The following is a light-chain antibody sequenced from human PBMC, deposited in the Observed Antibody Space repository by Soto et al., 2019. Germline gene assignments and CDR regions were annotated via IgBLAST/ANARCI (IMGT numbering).Light chain of an antibody. CDR2: DVN. CDR3: SSYTSSIS. V-gene: IGLV2-14*01. CDR1: SSDVGGYHY. Sequence: QSALTQPASVSGSPGPSITISCTGTSSDVGGYHYVSWYQQHPGKAPKLMIYDVNTRPSGVSNRFSGSKSGNTASLTISGLQAEDEADYYCSSYTSSISFGGGTKVTVL. J-gene: IGLJ2*01.